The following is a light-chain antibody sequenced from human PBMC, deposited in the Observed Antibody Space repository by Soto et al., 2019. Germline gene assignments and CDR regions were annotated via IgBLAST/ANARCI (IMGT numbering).Light chain of an antibody. J-gene: IGLJ1*01. CDR2: EVS. CDR1: SSDVGAYNY. CDR3: SSYAGTNNPLYV. Sequence: LPEPPSVSCSPGQSVTISCSGTSSDVGAYNYVSWYQQHPGKAPRLLIYEVSQRPSGVPDRFSGSKSANTASLTVSGLQPEDEADYYCSSYAGTNNPLYVFGTGTKVTVL. V-gene: IGLV2-8*01.